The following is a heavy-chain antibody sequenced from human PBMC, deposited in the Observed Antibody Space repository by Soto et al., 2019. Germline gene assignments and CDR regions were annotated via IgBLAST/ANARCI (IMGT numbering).Heavy chain of an antibody. D-gene: IGHD4-17*01. CDR2: ISGSGGST. J-gene: IGHJ2*01. CDR3: AKAYYGDLYWYFDL. V-gene: IGHV3-23*01. Sequence: PGGSLRLSCAASGFTFISYAMSWVRQAPGKGLEWVSAISGSGGSTYYADSVKGRFTISRDNSKNTLYLQMNSLRAEDTAVYYCAKAYYGDLYWYFDLWGRGTLVTVSS. CDR1: GFTFISYA.